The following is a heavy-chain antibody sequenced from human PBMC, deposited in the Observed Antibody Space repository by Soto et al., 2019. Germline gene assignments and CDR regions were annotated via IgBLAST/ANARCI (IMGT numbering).Heavy chain of an antibody. Sequence: QVQLVQSGAEVKKPGSSVKVSCKASGGTFSSYTISWVRQAPGQGLEWMGRIIPILDIANYAQKFQGRVTITADKSTSTAYMELSSLRSEDTAVYYCARPGGDYYYGMDVWGQGTTVTVSS. V-gene: IGHV1-69*02. J-gene: IGHJ6*02. D-gene: IGHD3-16*01. CDR1: GGTFSSYT. CDR2: IIPILDIA. CDR3: ARPGGDYYYGMDV.